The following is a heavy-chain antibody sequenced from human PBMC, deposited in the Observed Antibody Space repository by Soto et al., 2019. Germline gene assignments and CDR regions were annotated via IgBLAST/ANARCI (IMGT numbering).Heavy chain of an antibody. D-gene: IGHD2-2*01. Sequence: PGGSLRLSCAASGFTFSDHYMDWVRQAPGKDLEWVGRIRDKANFYATEYAASVKGRFSISRDDSKNSLYLQMNRLKIEDTAIYYCTRVRLFPTIPNPGMDVWGQGTTVTVSS. CDR2: IRDKANFYAT. CDR3: TRVRLFPTIPNPGMDV. CDR1: GFTFSDHY. V-gene: IGHV3-72*01. J-gene: IGHJ6*02.